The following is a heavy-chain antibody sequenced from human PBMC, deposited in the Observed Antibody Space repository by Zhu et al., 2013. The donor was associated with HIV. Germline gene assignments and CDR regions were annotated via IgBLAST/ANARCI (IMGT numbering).Heavy chain of an antibody. J-gene: IGHJ6*03. D-gene: IGHD5-12*01. V-gene: IGHV3-30-3*01. CDR2: ISYDGSNK. CDR3: ARAPGVATIPYYYYYYMDV. Sequence: QVQLVESGGGVVQPGRSLRLSCAASGFTFSSYAMHWVRQAPGKGLEWVAVISYDGSNKYYADSVKGRFTISRDNSKNTLYLQMNSLRAEDTAVYSCARAPGVATIPYYYYYYMDVWGKGTTVTVSS. CDR1: GFTFSSYA.